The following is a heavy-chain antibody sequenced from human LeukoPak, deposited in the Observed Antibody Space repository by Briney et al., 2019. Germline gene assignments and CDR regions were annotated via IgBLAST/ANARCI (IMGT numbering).Heavy chain of an antibody. D-gene: IGHD6-19*01. CDR1: GYTFTSYD. CDR2: MNTNSGNT. V-gene: IGHV1-8*01. J-gene: IGHJ4*02. Sequence: ASVKVSCKASGYTFTSYDINWVRQATGQGLEWMGWMNTNSGNTGYAQKFQGRVTMTRNTSISTDYMELSSLRSEDTAVYYCARRESSGWSYYFDYWGQGTLVTVSS. CDR3: ARRESSGWSYYFDY.